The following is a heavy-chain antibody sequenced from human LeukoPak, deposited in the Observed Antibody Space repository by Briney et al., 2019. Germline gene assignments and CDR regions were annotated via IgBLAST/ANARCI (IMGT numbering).Heavy chain of an antibody. J-gene: IGHJ4*02. V-gene: IGHV4-34*01. D-gene: IGHD6-6*01. CDR3: ARGEVAASFDY. Sequence: PSETQSLTCAVYGGSFSGYYWSWIRQPPGKGLEWIGEINHSGSTNYNPSLKSRVTISVDTSKNQFSLKLSSVTAADTAVYYCARGEVAASFDYWGQGTLVTVSS. CDR2: INHSGST. CDR1: GGSFSGYY.